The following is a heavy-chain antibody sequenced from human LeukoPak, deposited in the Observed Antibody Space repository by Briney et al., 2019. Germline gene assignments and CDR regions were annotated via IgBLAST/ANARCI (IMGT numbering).Heavy chain of an antibody. CDR2: IIPMFGTA. D-gene: IGHD3-22*01. J-gene: IGHJ4*02. Sequence: SVKVSCKASGYTFTSYDINWVRQAPGQGLEWMGGIIPMFGTANYAQKFQDRVTFTADKSTSTDYMELSSLRSEDTAVYYCASLNYYDTSGYFDYWGQGTLVTVSS. CDR1: GYTFTSYD. V-gene: IGHV1-69*06. CDR3: ASLNYYDTSGYFDY.